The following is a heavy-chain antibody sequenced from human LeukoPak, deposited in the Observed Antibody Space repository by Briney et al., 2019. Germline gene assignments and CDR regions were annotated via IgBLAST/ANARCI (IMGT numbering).Heavy chain of an antibody. CDR3: ARGAVMGPFDY. Sequence: GGSLRLSCAASGFTFGSYSMNWVRQAPGKGLEWVSYISSSSSTIYYADSVKGRFTISRDNAKNSLYLQMNSLRAEDTAVYYCARGAVMGPFDYWGQGTLVTVSS. CDR2: ISSSSSTI. D-gene: IGHD2-21*01. J-gene: IGHJ4*02. V-gene: IGHV3-48*04. CDR1: GFTFGSYS.